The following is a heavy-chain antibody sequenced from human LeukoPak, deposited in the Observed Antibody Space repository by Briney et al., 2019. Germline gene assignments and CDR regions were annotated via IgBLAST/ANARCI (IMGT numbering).Heavy chain of an antibody. CDR1: GFTFSSYS. Sequence: PGGSLRLSCAASGFTFSSYSMNWVRQAPGRGLEWVSYISSGSSTIYYADSVKGRFTISRDNAKNSLYLQMNSLRAEDTAVYYCARSYGDYGERSDYWGQGTLVTVSS. D-gene: IGHD4-17*01. V-gene: IGHV3-48*04. CDR3: ARSYGDYGERSDY. CDR2: ISSGSSTI. J-gene: IGHJ4*02.